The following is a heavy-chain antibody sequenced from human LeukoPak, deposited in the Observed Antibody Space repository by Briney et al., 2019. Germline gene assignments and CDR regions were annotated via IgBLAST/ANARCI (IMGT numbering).Heavy chain of an antibody. D-gene: IGHD3-22*01. Sequence: PSETLSLTCTVSGGSISSSSYYWDWIRQPPGKGLEWIGSIYYSGSTYYNPSLKSRVTISVDTSKNQFSLKLSSVTAADTAVYYCARLGGVYDSSGYYTFDYWGQGTLVTVSS. CDR1: GGSISSSSYY. CDR3: ARLGGVYDSSGYYTFDY. J-gene: IGHJ4*02. V-gene: IGHV4-39*01. CDR2: IYYSGST.